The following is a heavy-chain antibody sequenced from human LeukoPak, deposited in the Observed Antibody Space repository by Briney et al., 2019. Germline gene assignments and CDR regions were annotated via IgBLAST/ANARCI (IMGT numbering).Heavy chain of an antibody. CDR2: ISSSSSYI. D-gene: IGHD5-12*01. CDR1: GFTFSSYS. Sequence: GGSLRLSCAASGFTFSSYSMNWVRQAPGKGLEWVSSISSSSSYIYYADSVKGRFTISRDNAKNSLYLQMNSLRAEDTAVYYCARDSSLWDSSYAPVRFDPWGQGTLVTVSS. CDR3: ARDSSLWDSSYAPVRFDP. V-gene: IGHV3-21*01. J-gene: IGHJ5*02.